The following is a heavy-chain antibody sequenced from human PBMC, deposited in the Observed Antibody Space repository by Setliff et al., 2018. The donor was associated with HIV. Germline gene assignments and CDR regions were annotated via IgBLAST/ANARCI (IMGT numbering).Heavy chain of an antibody. CDR1: GYTFPDYY. CDR3: AWGTQRPIDS. CDR2: IDPDRGDT. V-gene: IGHV1-69-2*01. D-gene: IGHD3-16*01. J-gene: IGHJ4*02. Sequence: WASVKVSCKVSGYTFPDYYMQWVRQAPGKGLEWMGLIDPDRGDTVYAEKFQGRVTITADRSIDIAYMKLSSLTSEDTAMYFCAWGTQRPIDSWGQGTLVTVSS.